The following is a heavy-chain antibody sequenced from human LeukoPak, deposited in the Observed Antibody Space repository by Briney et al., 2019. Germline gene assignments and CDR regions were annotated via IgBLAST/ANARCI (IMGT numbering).Heavy chain of an antibody. V-gene: IGHV1-46*01. CDR2: INPSGGST. CDR3: ATMIVTGYYYGMDV. D-gene: IGHD3-22*01. Sequence: GASVKVPCKASGYTITSYYMHWVRQAPGQGLEWMGIINPSGGSTSYAQKFQGRVTMTRDTSTSTVYMELSSLRSEDTAVYYCATMIVTGYYYGMDVWGQGTTVTVSS. J-gene: IGHJ6*02. CDR1: GYTITSYY.